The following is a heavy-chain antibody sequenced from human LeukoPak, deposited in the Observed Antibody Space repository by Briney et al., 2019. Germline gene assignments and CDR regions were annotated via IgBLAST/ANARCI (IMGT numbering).Heavy chain of an antibody. J-gene: IGHJ4*02. V-gene: IGHV3-64*01. D-gene: IGHD4-11*01. CDR1: GFTFSSYA. Sequence: GRSLRLSCAASGFTFSSYAMHWVRQAPGKGLEYVSAISSNGGSTYYANSVEGRFTISRDNSKNTLYLQMGSLRAEDMAVYYCARVDDYSNLEIDYWGQGTLVTVSS. CDR2: ISSNGGST. CDR3: ARVDDYSNLEIDY.